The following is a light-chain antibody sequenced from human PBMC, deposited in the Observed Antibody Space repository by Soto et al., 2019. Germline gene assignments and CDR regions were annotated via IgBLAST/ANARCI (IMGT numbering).Light chain of an antibody. CDR1: QSLVSSNGNTF. V-gene: IGKV2-30*01. CDR2: KVS. CDR3: MPATLWPWT. J-gene: IGKJ1*01. Sequence: DVVMTQSPLSLPVTLGQPASISCRSSQSLVSSNGNTFLIWFQQRPGQSPRRLIHKVSNRDSAVPDRFTGSGSGTDFTLEISRVEAEDVGVYYSMPATLWPWTFGQGTKVEIK.